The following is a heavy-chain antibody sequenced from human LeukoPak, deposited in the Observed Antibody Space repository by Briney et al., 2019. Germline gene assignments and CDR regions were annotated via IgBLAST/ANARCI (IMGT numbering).Heavy chain of an antibody. CDR3: ARAHRDYYDY. CDR1: GFTFSAFW. Sequence: PGGSLRLSCAASGFTFSAFWMHWARQAPGKGLEWVANIKQDGSEKYYVDSVKGRFTISRDNAKNSLYLQMNSLRAEDTAVYYCARAHRDYYDYWGQGTLVTVSS. CDR2: IKQDGSEK. V-gene: IGHV3-7*03. D-gene: IGHD1-14*01. J-gene: IGHJ4*02.